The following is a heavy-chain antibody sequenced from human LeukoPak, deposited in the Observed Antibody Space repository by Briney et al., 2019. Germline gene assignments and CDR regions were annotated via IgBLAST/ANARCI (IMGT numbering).Heavy chain of an antibody. D-gene: IGHD3-10*01. V-gene: IGHV4-34*01. Sequence: SATLSLTCAVYGGSFSCYYWSWIRQPPGKGLEWIGEINHSGSTNYNPALKSRVTISVDTSKNQFSLKLSSVTAADTAVYYCARDPMVRGFDYWGQGTLVTVSS. J-gene: IGHJ4*02. CDR1: GGSFSCYY. CDR3: ARDPMVRGFDY. CDR2: INHSGST.